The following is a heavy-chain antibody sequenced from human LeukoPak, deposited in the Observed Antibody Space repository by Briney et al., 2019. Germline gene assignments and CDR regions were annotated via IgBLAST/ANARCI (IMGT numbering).Heavy chain of an antibody. Sequence: PSETLSLTCTLSGGSLSSYSWSWIRQPPGKGLEWIGYIYYSGSTNYNPSLKSRVTISVDTSKNQFSLKLSSVTAADTAVYYCARGSGGNYKAFDYWGQGTLVTVSS. CDR2: IYYSGST. CDR1: GGSLSSYS. V-gene: IGHV4-59*01. CDR3: ARGSGGNYKAFDY. J-gene: IGHJ4*02. D-gene: IGHD1-26*01.